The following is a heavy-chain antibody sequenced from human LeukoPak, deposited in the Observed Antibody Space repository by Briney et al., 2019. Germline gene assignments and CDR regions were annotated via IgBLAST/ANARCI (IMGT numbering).Heavy chain of an antibody. Sequence: PGGSLRLSCAASGFTFSSYAMSWVRQAPGKGLEWVSAISGSGGSTYYADSVKGRFTISRDNSKNTLYLQMNSLRAEDTAVYYCARTSYDSSGYYYPALDYWGQGTLVTVSS. J-gene: IGHJ4*02. D-gene: IGHD3-22*01. V-gene: IGHV3-23*01. CDR1: GFTFSSYA. CDR3: ARTSYDSSGYYYPALDY. CDR2: ISGSGGST.